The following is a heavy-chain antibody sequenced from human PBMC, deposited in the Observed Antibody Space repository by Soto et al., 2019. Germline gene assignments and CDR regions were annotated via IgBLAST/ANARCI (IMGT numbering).Heavy chain of an antibody. CDR2: IWYDGSNK. CDR1: GFTFSSYG. J-gene: IGHJ6*02. Sequence: QVQLVESGGGVVQPGRSLRLSCAASGFTFSSYGMHWVRQAPGKGLEWVAVIWYDGSNKYYADSVKGRFTISRDNSKNTLYLQMNSLRAEDTAVYYCAREKSSGWYNYYYGMDVWGQGPTVTVSS. D-gene: IGHD6-19*01. V-gene: IGHV3-33*01. CDR3: AREKSSGWYNYYYGMDV.